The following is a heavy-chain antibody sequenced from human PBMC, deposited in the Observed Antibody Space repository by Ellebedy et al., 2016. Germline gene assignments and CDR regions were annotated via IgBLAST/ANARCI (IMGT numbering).Heavy chain of an antibody. V-gene: IGHV3-15*01. CDR1: GFTFSDAW. CDR3: TTEDLHDPEYYYYYYGMDV. CDR2: IKSKTDGETT. J-gene: IGHJ6*02. Sequence: GGSLRLSCEVSGFTFSDAWMSWVRQAPGRGLEWVGRIKSKTDGETTGYAAPVQGRFTISRDDSKNTLYLQMNSLKTEDTAVYYCTTEDLHDPEYYYYYYGMDVWGQGTTVTVSS.